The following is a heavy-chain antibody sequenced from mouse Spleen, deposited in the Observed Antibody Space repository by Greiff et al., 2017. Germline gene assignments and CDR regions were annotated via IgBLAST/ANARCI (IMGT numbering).Heavy chain of an antibody. CDR2: IDPEDGET. D-gene: IGHD1-1*01. J-gene: IGHJ2*01. CDR3: ARGYGSSYLDY. Sequence: EVMLVESGAELVKPGASVKLSCTASGFNITDYYMHWVKQRTEQGLEWIGRIDPEDGETKYAPKFQGKATITADTSSNTAYLQLSSLTSEDTAVYYCARGYGSSYLDYWGQGTTLTVSS. CDR1: GFNITDYY. V-gene: IGHV14-2*01.